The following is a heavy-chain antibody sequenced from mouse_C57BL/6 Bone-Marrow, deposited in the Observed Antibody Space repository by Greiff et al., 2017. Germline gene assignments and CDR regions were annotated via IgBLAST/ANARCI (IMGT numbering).Heavy chain of an antibody. CDR3: ARSYDYDDYTMDY. V-gene: IGHV1-64*01. J-gene: IGHJ4*01. CDR1: GYTFTNYW. CDR2: MHPNGGSP. Sequence: QVQLQQPGAELVKPGASVKLSCKASGYTFTNYWMHWVKQRPGQGLEWIGMMHPNGGSPDYNEKFKSEATLSVDKSSRTAHMELSSLTSEDSAVYYCARSYDYDDYTMDYWGQGTSVTVSS. D-gene: IGHD2-4*01.